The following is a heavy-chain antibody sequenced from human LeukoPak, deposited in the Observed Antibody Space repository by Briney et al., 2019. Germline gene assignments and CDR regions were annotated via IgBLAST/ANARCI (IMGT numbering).Heavy chain of an antibody. J-gene: IGHJ4*02. Sequence: GGSLRLSCAASRFTFSSYSMNWVRQAPGKGLEWLSSISSSSSYIYYADSVKGRFTISRDNAKNSLYLQMNSLRAEDTAVYYCARELTYYYDSSGYYNTRGFDYWGQGTLVTVSS. CDR3: ARELTYYYDSSGYYNTRGFDY. V-gene: IGHV3-21*01. D-gene: IGHD3-22*01. CDR2: ISSSSSYI. CDR1: RFTFSSYS.